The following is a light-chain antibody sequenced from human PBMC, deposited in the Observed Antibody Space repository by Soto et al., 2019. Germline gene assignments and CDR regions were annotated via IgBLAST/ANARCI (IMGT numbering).Light chain of an antibody. CDR2: AAS. CDR1: QSLSSY. J-gene: IGKJ2*01. CDR3: QQSYSTPPYT. Sequence: DIQMTQSPSSLSASVGDRVTITCRASQSLSSYLNWYQQKPGKAPTLMIYAASSLQRGVPSRCSGSGSGTDFTLTISTLQPEDFATYYCQQSYSTPPYTFGHGTKLEIK. V-gene: IGKV1-39*01.